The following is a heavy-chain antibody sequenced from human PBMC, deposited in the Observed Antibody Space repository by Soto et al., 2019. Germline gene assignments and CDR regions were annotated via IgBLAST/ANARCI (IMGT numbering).Heavy chain of an antibody. CDR1: GFTFSSYA. CDR3: AKSRNYGSSGSRFDY. V-gene: IGHV3-23*01. D-gene: IGHD3-22*01. Sequence: GGSLRLSCAASGFTFSSYAMSWVRQAPGKGLEWVSAISGSGGSTYYADSVKGRFTISRDNSKNTLYLQMNSLRAEDTAVYYCAKSRNYGSSGSRFDYWGQGTLVTVSS. J-gene: IGHJ4*02. CDR2: ISGSGGST.